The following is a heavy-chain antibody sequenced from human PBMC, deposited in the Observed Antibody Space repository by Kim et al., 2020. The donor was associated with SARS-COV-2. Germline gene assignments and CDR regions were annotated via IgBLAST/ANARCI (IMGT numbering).Heavy chain of an antibody. V-gene: IGHV4-59*01. CDR1: GGSISYYY. CDR3: ARGKYYYDGSGNPRFWYF. D-gene: IGHD3-22*01. J-gene: IGHJ2*01. Sequence: SETLSLTCTVSGGSISYYYWTWIRQPPGKGLEWIGYVFDSGSTNYNPSLKSRVTISLGTSKKQFSLQLTSVTAADTAVYDCARGKYYYDGSGNPRFWYF. CDR2: VFDSGST.